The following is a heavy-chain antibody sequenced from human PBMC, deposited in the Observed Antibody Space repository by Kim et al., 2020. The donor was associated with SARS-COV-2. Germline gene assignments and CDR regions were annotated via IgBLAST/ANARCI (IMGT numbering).Heavy chain of an antibody. D-gene: IGHD3-22*01. Sequence: SETLSLTCTVSGVSISSSGFSWSWVRQHPGEGLEWIGYNYDSEITHYNPSLKSRVTTSVDTSKNQFSLKLTSMTAADTAVYYCASRGVDIDYWGQGIPVIVSS. V-gene: IGHV4-31*03. CDR2: NYDSEIT. CDR3: ASRGVDIDY. J-gene: IGHJ4*02. CDR1: GVSISSSGFS.